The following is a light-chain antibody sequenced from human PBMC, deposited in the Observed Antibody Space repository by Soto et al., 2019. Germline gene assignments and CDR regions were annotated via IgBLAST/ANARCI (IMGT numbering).Light chain of an antibody. V-gene: IGKV1-33*01. CDR2: DAS. Sequence: EIQMTQSPSSLSASVGDRVTITCQASQDVSNYLNWYQQKLGKAPKLLIYDASNLETGVPSRFSGSGSGTYFSFTISSLQPEDFATYYCQQYSNLITFGQRTRLEI. CDR3: QQYSNLIT. J-gene: IGKJ5*01. CDR1: QDVSNY.